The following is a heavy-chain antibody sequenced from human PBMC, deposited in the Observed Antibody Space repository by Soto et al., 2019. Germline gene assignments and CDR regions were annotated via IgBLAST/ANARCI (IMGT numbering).Heavy chain of an antibody. CDR1: GFTFSTYP. CDR2: ISSDGSYE. J-gene: IGHJ4*02. Sequence: QVQLVESGGGVVQPGTSLRLSCAASGFTFSTYPMHWVRQAPGKGLEWVAAISSDGSYEYYADSVKGRFTISRDNSKNTLYLQMNSLGAEDTAVYNCARDMSVRSGSYYHLDYWGQGTLVTVSS. V-gene: IGHV3-30-3*01. D-gene: IGHD3-10*01. CDR3: ARDMSVRSGSYYHLDY.